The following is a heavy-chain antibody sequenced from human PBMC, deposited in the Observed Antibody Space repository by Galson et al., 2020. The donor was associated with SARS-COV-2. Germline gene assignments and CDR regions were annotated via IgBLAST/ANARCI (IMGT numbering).Heavy chain of an antibody. CDR1: GFTFGDYA. CDR2: IRSKAYGGTT. Sequence: GESLKISCTASGFTFGDYAMSWVRQAPGKGLEWVGFIRSKAYGGTTEYAASVKGRFTISRDDSKSIAYLQMNSLKTEDTAVYYCTRARRIAAAGTLFLSYYYYMDVWGKGTTVTVSS. V-gene: IGHV3-49*04. D-gene: IGHD6-13*01. J-gene: IGHJ6*03. CDR3: TRARRIAAAGTLFLSYYYYMDV.